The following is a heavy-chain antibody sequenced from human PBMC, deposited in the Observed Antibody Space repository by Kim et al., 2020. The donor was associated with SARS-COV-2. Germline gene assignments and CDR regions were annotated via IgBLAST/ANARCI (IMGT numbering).Heavy chain of an antibody. CDR2: IYYSGST. D-gene: IGHD1-26*01. CDR3: ARTVGATYSYYFDY. V-gene: IGHV4-59*01. Sequence: SETLSLTCTVSGGSISSYYWSWIRQPPGKGLEWIGYIYYSGSTNYNPSLKSRVTISVDTSKNQFSLKLSSVTAADTAVYYCARTVGATYSYYFDYWGQGTLVTVSS. J-gene: IGHJ4*02. CDR1: GGSISSYY.